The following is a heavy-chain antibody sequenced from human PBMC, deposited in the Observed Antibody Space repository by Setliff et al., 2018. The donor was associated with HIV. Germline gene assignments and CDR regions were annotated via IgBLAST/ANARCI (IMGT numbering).Heavy chain of an antibody. CDR3: ARLLGRTVVVINAGFDY. CDR2: IYHVGRA. J-gene: IGHJ4*02. D-gene: IGHD2-15*01. Sequence: PSETLSRTCTISNYSISSGHYWGWIRQSPGKGLEWIGNIYHVGRAFYSPSLESRVSRSVDTSKNQFSLRLTSVTAADTAVYYCARLLGRTVVVINAGFDYWGQVTLVTVSS. CDR1: NYSISSGHY. V-gene: IGHV4-38-2*02.